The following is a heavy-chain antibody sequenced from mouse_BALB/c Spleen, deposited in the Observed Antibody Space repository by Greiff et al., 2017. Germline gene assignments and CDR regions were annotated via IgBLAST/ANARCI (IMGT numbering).Heavy chain of an antibody. D-gene: IGHD2-1*01. Sequence: QVQLQQPGAELVKPGASVKLSCKASGYTFTSYWMHWVKQRPGQGLEWIGEINPSNGRTIYNEKFKSKATLTVDKSSSTAYMQLSSLTSEDSAVYYCARKLAYYGNYEAMDYWGQGTSVTVSS. J-gene: IGHJ4*01. CDR2: INPSNGRT. V-gene: IGHV1S81*02. CDR3: ARKLAYYGNYEAMDY. CDR1: GYTFTSYW.